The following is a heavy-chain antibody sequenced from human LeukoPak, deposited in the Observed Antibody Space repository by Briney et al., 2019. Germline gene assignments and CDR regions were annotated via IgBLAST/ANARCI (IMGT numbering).Heavy chain of an antibody. CDR1: GFTFSSYA. V-gene: IGHV3-30-3*01. D-gene: IGHD5-12*01. Sequence: GGSLRLSCAASGFTFSSYAMHWVHQAPGKGLEWVAVISYDGGNKYYADSVKGRFTISRDNSKNTLYLQMNSLRAEDTAVYYCARSGDIVATIGRYYYYYGMDVWGQGTTVTVSS. J-gene: IGHJ6*02. CDR2: ISYDGGNK. CDR3: ARSGDIVATIGRYYYYYGMDV.